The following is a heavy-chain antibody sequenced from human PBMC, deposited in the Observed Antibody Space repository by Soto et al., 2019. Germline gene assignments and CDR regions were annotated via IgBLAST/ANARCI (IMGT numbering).Heavy chain of an antibody. CDR2: ISWNSGSI. CDR3: AKLSQKKGIAYYYGSGSYFRDY. J-gene: IGHJ4*02. D-gene: IGHD3-10*01. V-gene: IGHV3-9*01. CDR1: GFTFDDYA. Sequence: EVQLVESGGCLVQPGRSLRLSCAASGFTFDDYAMHWVRQAPGKGLEWVSGISWNSGSIGYADSVKGRFTISRDNAKNSLYLQMNSLRAEDTALYYCAKLSQKKGIAYYYGSGSYFRDYWGQGTLVTVSS.